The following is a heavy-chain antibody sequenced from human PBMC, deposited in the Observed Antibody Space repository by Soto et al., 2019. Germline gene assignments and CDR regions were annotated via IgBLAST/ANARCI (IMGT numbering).Heavy chain of an antibody. CDR1: GGSISNVDYY. CDR3: ARGPSGDKVDY. Sequence: QVQLQESGPGLVKPSQTLSLTCTVSGGSISNVDYYWSWIRQSPDKALEWIGHIYNGGTTWYNPSLTSRITISVHTSKTQFSLKLTSVTAADTAVYYCARGPSGDKVDYWSQGTLVTVSS. D-gene: IGHD7-27*01. V-gene: IGHV4-30-4*01. J-gene: IGHJ4*02. CDR2: IYNGGTT.